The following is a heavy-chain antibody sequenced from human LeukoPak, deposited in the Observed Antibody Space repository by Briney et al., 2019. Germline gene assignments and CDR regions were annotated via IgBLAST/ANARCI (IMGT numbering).Heavy chain of an antibody. V-gene: IGHV3-74*01. CDR1: GFTFSDYW. D-gene: IGHD3-10*01. CDR2: ISSDGSRV. CDR3: AKDRSGKRLDY. J-gene: IGHJ4*02. Sequence: GGSLTLSCAASGFTFSDYWMHWVRQAPGKGLVWVSRISSDGSRVTYADSVKGRFTISRDNSKNTLYLQMNSLRAEDTAVYYCAKDRSGKRLDYWGQGTLVTVSS.